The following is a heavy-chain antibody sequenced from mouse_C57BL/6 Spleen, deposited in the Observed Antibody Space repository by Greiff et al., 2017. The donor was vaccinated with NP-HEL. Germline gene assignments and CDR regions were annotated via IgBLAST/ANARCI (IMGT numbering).Heavy chain of an antibody. J-gene: IGHJ2*01. CDR2: IYPGSGNT. CDR3: AREKDY. V-gene: IGHV1-81*01. Sequence: QVQLQQSGAELARPGASVKLSCKASGYTFTSYGISWVKQRPGQGLEWIGEIYPGSGNTYYNEKFKGKATLTADKSSSTAYMELRSLTSEDSAVYICAREKDYWGQGTTLTVSS. CDR1: GYTFTSYG.